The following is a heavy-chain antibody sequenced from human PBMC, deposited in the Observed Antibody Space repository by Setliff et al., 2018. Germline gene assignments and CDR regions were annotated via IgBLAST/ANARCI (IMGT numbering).Heavy chain of an antibody. CDR1: GFPFSNYA. CDR2: IDTSSSYI. J-gene: IGHJ3*02. Sequence: GGSLRLSCAASGFPFSNYAMNWVRQAPGKGLEWVSSIDTSSSYIYYADSVKGRFTISRDNAKNTLSLQMNSLRAEDTAVYYCARVSGWYSDAFDIWGQGTMVTVSS. V-gene: IGHV3-21*01. D-gene: IGHD6-19*01. CDR3: ARVSGWYSDAFDI.